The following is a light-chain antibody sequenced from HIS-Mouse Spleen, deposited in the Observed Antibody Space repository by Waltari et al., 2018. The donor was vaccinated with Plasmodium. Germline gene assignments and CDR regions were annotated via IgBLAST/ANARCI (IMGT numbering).Light chain of an antibody. CDR2: EDS. J-gene: IGLJ3*02. CDR1: ALQKKY. CDR3: YATDSSGNHRV. V-gene: IGLV3-10*01. Sequence: SYELTQPPSVSVSPGQTARITCSGDALQKKYAYWYQQKSGQAPGLVIYEDSKRPPGNPDRFSGSSSGTMATLTISGSQVEDEADYYCYATDSSGNHRVFGGGTKLTVL.